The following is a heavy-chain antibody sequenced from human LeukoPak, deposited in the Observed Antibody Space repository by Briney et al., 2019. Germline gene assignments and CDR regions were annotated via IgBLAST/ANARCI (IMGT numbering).Heavy chain of an antibody. CDR2: IKEDGTET. CDR3: AKYTGYYFDY. CDR1: GFTFSRYW. Sequence: PGGSLRLSCAASGFTFSRYWMSWVRLAPGKGLEWVANIKEDGTETYYVDSVKGRFTISRDNAKNSLYLQMNSLRVEDTAVYYCAKYTGYYFDYWGQGILVTVPS. J-gene: IGHJ4*02. D-gene: IGHD2-2*02. V-gene: IGHV3-7*03.